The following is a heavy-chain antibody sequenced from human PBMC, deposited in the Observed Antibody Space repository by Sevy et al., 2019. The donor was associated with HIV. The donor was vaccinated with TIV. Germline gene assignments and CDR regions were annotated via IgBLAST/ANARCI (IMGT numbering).Heavy chain of an antibody. J-gene: IGHJ6*02. V-gene: IGHV4-34*01. Sequence: SETLSLTCAVYGGSFSGYYWSWIRQPPGKGLEWIGEINHSGSTNYNPSLKSRVTISVDTSKNQFSLKLSSVTAADTAVYYCARVTLVSYYHYGMDVWGQGTTVTVSS. CDR1: GGSFSGYY. CDR2: INHSGST. CDR3: ARVTLVSYYHYGMDV.